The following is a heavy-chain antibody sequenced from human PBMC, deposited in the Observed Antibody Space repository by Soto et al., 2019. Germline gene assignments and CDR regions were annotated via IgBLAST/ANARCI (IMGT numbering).Heavy chain of an antibody. CDR3: ARDKGTRGPYYYYGMDV. Sequence: SETLSLTCTVSGGSISSYYWSWIRQPPGKGLEWIGYIYYSGSTNYNPSLKSRVTISVDTSKNQFSLKLSSVTAADTAVYYCARDKGTRGPYYYYGMDVWGQGTTVTVSS. V-gene: IGHV4-59*01. D-gene: IGHD2-2*01. CDR2: IYYSGST. J-gene: IGHJ6*02. CDR1: GGSISSYY.